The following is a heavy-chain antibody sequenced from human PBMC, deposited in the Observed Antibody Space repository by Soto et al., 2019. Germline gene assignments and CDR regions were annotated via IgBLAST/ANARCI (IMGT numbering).Heavy chain of an antibody. CDR2: ISSGGGTT. V-gene: IGHV3-48*03. CDR1: GLTFSSYE. J-gene: IGHJ4*02. CDR3: AKGYYSGYDLAYFDY. D-gene: IGHD5-12*01. Sequence: GGSLRLSCAASGLTFSSYEMNWVRQAPGKGLEWVSYISSGGGTTYYADSVKGRFTISRDNSKNTLYLQLNSLRAEDTALYYCAKGYYSGYDLAYFDYWGQGTLVTVSS.